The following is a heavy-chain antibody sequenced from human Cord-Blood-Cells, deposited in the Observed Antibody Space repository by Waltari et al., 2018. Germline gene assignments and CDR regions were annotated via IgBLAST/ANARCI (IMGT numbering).Heavy chain of an antibody. D-gene: IGHD4-17*01. Sequence: QLQLQESGPGLVKPSETLSLTCTVSGGSISSSSYYWGWILQPPGKGLEWIGSIYYSGSTYYNPSLKSRVTISVDTSKNQFSLKLSSVTAADTAVYYCARPTTVTTLAGWYFDLWGRGTLVTVSS. CDR3: ARPTTVTTLAGWYFDL. CDR2: IYYSGST. CDR1: GGSISSSSYY. V-gene: IGHV4-39*01. J-gene: IGHJ2*01.